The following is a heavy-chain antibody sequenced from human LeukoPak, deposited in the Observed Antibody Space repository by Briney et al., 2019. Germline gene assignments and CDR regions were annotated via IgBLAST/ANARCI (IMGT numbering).Heavy chain of an antibody. Sequence: ASVKVSRKASGYTFTGYYIHWVRQAPGQGLEWMGWINPNSGGTNYGQNFQGRVIMTRDTSISTAYMELSSLRSDDTAVYYCARGDGSYLLWGQGTLVTVSS. V-gene: IGHV1-2*02. CDR2: INPNSGGT. D-gene: IGHD1-26*01. J-gene: IGHJ4*02. CDR3: ARGDGSYLL. CDR1: GYTFTGYY.